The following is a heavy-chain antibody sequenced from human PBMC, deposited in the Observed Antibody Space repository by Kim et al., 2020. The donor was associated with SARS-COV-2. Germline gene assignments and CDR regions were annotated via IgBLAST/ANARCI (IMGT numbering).Heavy chain of an antibody. CDR2: ISPSGSFI. CDR3: ARVSWGSSWAKFNYHYMDV. V-gene: IGHV3-21*01. CDR1: GFIFSGYS. Sequence: GGSLRLSCEASGFIFSGYSMNWVRQAPGKGLEWVSSISPSGSFIFYADSVKGRFTISRDNIKKSLSLQMSSLRAEDTSVYYCARVSWGSSWAKFNYHYMDVWGKGTTVTVS. D-gene: IGHD6-13*01. J-gene: IGHJ6*03.